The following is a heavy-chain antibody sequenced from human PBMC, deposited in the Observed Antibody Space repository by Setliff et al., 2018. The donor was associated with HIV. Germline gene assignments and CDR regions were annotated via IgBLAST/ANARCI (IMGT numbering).Heavy chain of an antibody. D-gene: IGHD2-8*02. J-gene: IGHJ6*03. CDR3: ARGAGGVNYHYYYYMDI. CDR2: INPNSGGT. CDR1: GYTFTSYG. Sequence: ASVKVSCKASGYTFTSYGISWVRQAPGQGLEWMGWINPNSGGTIYAQKFQGRVTMTRDTSISTVHMELTSLRSDDSAVDYCARGAGGVNYHYYYYMDIWGSGTTVTVSS. V-gene: IGHV1-2*02.